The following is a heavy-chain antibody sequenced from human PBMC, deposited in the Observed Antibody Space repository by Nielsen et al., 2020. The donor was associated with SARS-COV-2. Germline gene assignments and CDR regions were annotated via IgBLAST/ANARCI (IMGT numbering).Heavy chain of an antibody. CDR2: INSDGSST. J-gene: IGHJ4*02. CDR1: GFTFSSYW. D-gene: IGHD6-19*01. Sequence: GESLKISCAASGFTFSSYWMHWVRQAPGKGLVWVSRINSDGSSTSYADSVKGRFTISRDNAKNTLYLQMNSLRAEDTAVYYCARDSSGWPQGYWGQGTLVTVSS. V-gene: IGHV3-74*01. CDR3: ARDSSGWPQGY.